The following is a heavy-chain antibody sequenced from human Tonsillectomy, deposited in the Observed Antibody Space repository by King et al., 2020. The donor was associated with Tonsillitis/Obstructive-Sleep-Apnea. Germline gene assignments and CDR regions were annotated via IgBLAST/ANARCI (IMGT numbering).Heavy chain of an antibody. CDR1: GFTFSSYW. V-gene: IGHV3-74*01. Sequence: VQLVESGGGLVQPGGSLRLSCAASGFTFSSYWMHWVRQATGKGLVWVSRINSDGSSTSYADSVKGRFTISRENAENTLYLQMNSLRAEDTAVYYCARDRDCSSTSCFYFMDVWGKGTTVTVSS. CDR2: INSDGSST. D-gene: IGHD2-2*01. CDR3: ARDRDCSSTSCFYFMDV. J-gene: IGHJ6*03.